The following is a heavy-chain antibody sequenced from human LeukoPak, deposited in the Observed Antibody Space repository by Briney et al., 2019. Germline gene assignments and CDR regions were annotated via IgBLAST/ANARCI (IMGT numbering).Heavy chain of an antibody. CDR1: GFTFSSYG. J-gene: IGHJ5*02. Sequence: GGSLRLSCAASGFTFSSYGMHWVRQAPGKGLEWVAVIWYDGSNKYYADSVKGRFTISRDNSKNTLYLQMNSLRAEDTAVYYCARDKRGDGYNYGWFDPWGQGTLVTVSS. CDR3: ARDKRGDGYNYGWFDP. V-gene: IGHV3-33*01. D-gene: IGHD5-24*01. CDR2: IWYDGSNK.